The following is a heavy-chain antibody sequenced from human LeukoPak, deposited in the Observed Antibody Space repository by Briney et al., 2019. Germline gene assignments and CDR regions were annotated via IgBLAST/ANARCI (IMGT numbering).Heavy chain of an antibody. CDR1: GFTFSSYG. CDR3: AKYNTAMVLKKDAFEI. V-gene: IGHV3-33*06. CDR2: IWYDGSNK. D-gene: IGHD5-18*01. J-gene: IGHJ3*02. Sequence: PGRSLRLSCAASGFTFSSYGMHWVRQAPGKGLEWVAVIWYDGSNKYYADSVKGRFTISRDNSKNTLYLQMNSLRAEDTAVYYCAKYNTAMVLKKDAFEIWAKGQWSPSLQ.